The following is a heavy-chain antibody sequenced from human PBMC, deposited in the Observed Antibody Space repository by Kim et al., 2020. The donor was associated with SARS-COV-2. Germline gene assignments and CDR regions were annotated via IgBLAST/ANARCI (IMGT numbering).Heavy chain of an antibody. CDR2: GRK. J-gene: IGHJ4*02. Sequence: GRKGYADSVKGRFTISRHNAKNSLYLQMNSLRAEDTALYHCARGLELQSGWGQGTLVTVSS. V-gene: IGHV3-20*01. D-gene: IGHD1-7*01. CDR3: ARGLELQSG.